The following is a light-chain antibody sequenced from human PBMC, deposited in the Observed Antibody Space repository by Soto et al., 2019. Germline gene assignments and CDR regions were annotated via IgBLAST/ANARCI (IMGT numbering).Light chain of an antibody. Sequence: DIQMTQSPSTLSASVGDRVTITCRASQSISSWLAWYQQKPGKAPKVLIYKASSLESGVPSRFSGSGSGTEFTLTISSLQPDDSATYYCQHYDGYPLTFGGGTKVQIQ. CDR1: QSISSW. V-gene: IGKV1-5*03. J-gene: IGKJ4*01. CDR3: QHYDGYPLT. CDR2: KAS.